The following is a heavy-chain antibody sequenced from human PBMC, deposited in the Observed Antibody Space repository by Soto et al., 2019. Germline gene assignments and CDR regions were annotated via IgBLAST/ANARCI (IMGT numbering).Heavy chain of an antibody. J-gene: IGHJ6*02. CDR2: IYYSGST. CDR3: ARDNASGDYVWGSDRPYGMDV. Sequence: SETLSLTCTVSGGSISSGGYYWSWIRQHPGKGLEWIGYIYYSGSTYYNPSLKSRVTISVDTSKNQFSLKLSSVTAADTAVYYCARDNASGDYVWGSDRPYGMDVWGQGTTVTAP. D-gene: IGHD3-16*02. CDR1: GGSISSGGYY. V-gene: IGHV4-31*03.